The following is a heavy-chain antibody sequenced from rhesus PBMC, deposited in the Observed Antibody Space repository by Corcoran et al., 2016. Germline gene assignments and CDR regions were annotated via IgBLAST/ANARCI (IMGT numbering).Heavy chain of an antibody. D-gene: IGHD4-17*01. CDR2: NAGSGGDT. CDR1: GGSISSTY. J-gene: IGHJ4*01. V-gene: IGHV4-173*01. Sequence: QLQLQESGPGLVKPSETLSLTCAVSGGSISSTYWSWIRQPPGKGLEWIGRNAGSGGDTQHNPSPKRRVTISTDTSKNQFSLKLSSVTAADTAVYYCAGNYDLDYWGQGVLVTVSS. CDR3: AGNYDLDY.